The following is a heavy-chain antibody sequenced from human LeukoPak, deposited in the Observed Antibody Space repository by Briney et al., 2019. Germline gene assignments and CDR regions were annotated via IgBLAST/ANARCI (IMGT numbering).Heavy chain of an antibody. CDR3: ASPVVPAATHSYWDPGMDV. D-gene: IGHD2-2*01. J-gene: IGHJ6*02. Sequence: SETLSLTCTVSGGSISSSSYYWGWIRQPPGKGLEWIGRIYYSGSTYYNPSLKSRVTISVDTSKNQFSLKLSSVTAADTAVYYCASPVVPAATHSYWDPGMDVWGQGTTVTVS. CDR1: GGSISSSSYY. V-gene: IGHV4-39*01. CDR2: IYYSGST.